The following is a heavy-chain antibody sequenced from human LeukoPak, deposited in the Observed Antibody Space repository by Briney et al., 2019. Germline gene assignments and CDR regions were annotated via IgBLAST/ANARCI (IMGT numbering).Heavy chain of an antibody. CDR2: ISAYNGNT. CDR1: GYTFTSYG. CDR3: ARDGYCGSTSCYTADY. D-gene: IGHD2-2*02. V-gene: IGHV1-18*01. J-gene: IGHJ4*02. Sequence: ASVKVSCKASGYTFTSYGISWVRQAPGQGLEWMGWISAYNGNTNYAQKLQGRVTMTTDTSTSTAYMELRSLRSDDTAVYYCARDGYCGSTSCYTADYWGQGTLVTVSS.